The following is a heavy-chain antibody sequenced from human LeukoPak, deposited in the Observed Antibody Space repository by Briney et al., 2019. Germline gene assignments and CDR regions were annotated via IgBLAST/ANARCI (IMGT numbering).Heavy chain of an antibody. CDR1: GFTFSSYD. Sequence: GGSLRLSCAASGFTFSSYDMHWVRHATGKGLEWVSAIGTAGDTYYPGSVKGRFTISRENAKNSLYLQMNSLRAGDTAVYYCARVRSTRPNWYFDLWGRGTLVTVSS. J-gene: IGHJ2*01. D-gene: IGHD2-2*01. CDR3: ARVRSTRPNWYFDL. CDR2: IGTAGDT. V-gene: IGHV3-13*01.